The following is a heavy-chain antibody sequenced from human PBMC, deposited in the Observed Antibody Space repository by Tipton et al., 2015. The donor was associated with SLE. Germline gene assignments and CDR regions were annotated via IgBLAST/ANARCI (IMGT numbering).Heavy chain of an antibody. Sequence: TLSLTCTVSGHSISNGDYYWSWIRQLPGKGLEWIGYIYLSGLTSYNPSLNNRVSISVDTSNSQFSLKLSSVTAADTAVYYCASRRGYSGYVDNWGQGTLVTASS. J-gene: IGHJ4*02. CDR1: GHSISNGDYY. CDR2: IYLSGLT. CDR3: ASRRGYSGYVDN. D-gene: IGHD5-12*01. V-gene: IGHV4-31*03.